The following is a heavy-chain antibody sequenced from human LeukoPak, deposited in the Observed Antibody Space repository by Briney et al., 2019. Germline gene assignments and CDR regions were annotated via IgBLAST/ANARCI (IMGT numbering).Heavy chain of an antibody. CDR1: GGSFSGYY. V-gene: IGHV4-34*01. CDR2: INHSGST. J-gene: IGHJ4*02. Sequence: PSETLSLTCAVYGGSFSGYYWSWIRQPPGKGLEWIGEINHSGSTNYNPSLKSRVTISVDTTKNQFSLRLSSVTAADTAVYYCARVTGYVMEDYFDYWGQGTLVTVSS. D-gene: IGHD6-13*01. CDR3: ARVTGYVMEDYFDY.